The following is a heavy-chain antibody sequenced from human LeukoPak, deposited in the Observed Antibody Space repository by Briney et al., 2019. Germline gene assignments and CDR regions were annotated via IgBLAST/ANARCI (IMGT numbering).Heavy chain of an antibody. CDR2: IYHSGIT. CDR3: ARDRSTVDYYGLDV. V-gene: IGHV4-30-4*01. J-gene: IGHJ6*02. D-gene: IGHD4-11*01. CDR1: GGSISSGDFY. Sequence: PSETLSLTCTVSGGSISSGDFYWSWIRQPPEKGLEYIGYIYHSGITFYNPSLRSRVTVSIGTSRNQFSLKLSSVTAADTAVYYCARDRSTVDYYGLDVWGQGTTVIVSS.